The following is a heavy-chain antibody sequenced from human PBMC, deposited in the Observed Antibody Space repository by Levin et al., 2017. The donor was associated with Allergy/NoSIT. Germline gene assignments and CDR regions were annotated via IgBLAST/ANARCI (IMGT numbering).Heavy chain of an antibody. Sequence: PGGSLRLSCAASGFTFSEYGMNWVRQAPGKGLEWVSSITNTSSHIFYADSVKGRFTISRDNAKNSLYLHLNSLRAEDTAVYYCARDLYYSSENAFDVWGQGTRVIVSS. CDR1: GFTFSEYG. CDR2: ITNTSSHI. D-gene: IGHD3-10*01. CDR3: ARDLYYSSENAFDV. V-gene: IGHV3-21*01. J-gene: IGHJ3*01.